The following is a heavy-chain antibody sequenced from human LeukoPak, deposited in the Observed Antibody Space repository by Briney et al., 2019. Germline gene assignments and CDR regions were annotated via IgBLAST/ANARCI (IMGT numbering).Heavy chain of an antibody. J-gene: IGHJ4*02. Sequence: SETLSLTCTVSGGSISSSSYYWGWIRQPPGKGPEWIGEINHSGSTNYNPSLKSRVTISVDTSKNQFSLKLSSVTAADTAVYYCARKPSLRDSSGYYGFDYWGQGTLVTVSS. CDR3: ARKPSLRDSSGYYGFDY. V-gene: IGHV4-39*07. D-gene: IGHD3-22*01. CDR1: GGSISSSSYY. CDR2: INHSGST.